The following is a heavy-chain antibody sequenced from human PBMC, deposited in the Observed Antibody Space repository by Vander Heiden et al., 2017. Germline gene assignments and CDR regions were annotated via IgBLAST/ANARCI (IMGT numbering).Heavy chain of an antibody. J-gene: IGHJ6*02. Sequence: QLQLQESGPGLVKPSETLSLTCPASGGSISSYLWSWIRQTPGKGLEWIGYIDNSGSTDYNPSLKSRVTISRDTSKNQVSLKLNAVTAADTAIYYCVRDRFVAVPTAAQHYYGMDVWGQGTTVTVSS. V-gene: IGHV4-59*01. D-gene: IGHD2-2*01. CDR3: VRDRFVAVPTAAQHYYGMDV. CDR1: GGSISSYL. CDR2: IDNSGST.